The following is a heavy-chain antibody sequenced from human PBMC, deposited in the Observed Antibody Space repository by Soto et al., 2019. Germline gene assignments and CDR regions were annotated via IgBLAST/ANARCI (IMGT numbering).Heavy chain of an antibody. CDR1: GFTFGTYS. D-gene: IGHD4-17*01. Sequence: PGGSLRLSCAASGFTFGTYSMTWVRRAPGKGLEWVSYIRDTSGSIYYADSAKGRFTISRDNAKNSLYLQMNSLRAEDTAVYYCAKVAYGDSVDYWGQGTLVTVSS. J-gene: IGHJ4*02. CDR2: IRDTSGSI. V-gene: IGHV3-48*01. CDR3: AKVAYGDSVDY.